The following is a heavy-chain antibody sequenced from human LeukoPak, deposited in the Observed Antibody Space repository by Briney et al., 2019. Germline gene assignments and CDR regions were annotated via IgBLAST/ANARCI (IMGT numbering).Heavy chain of an antibody. Sequence: PGGSLRLSCAASGFAFSNAWMSWVRQAPGKGLEWVANIKHDGSEEYYVDSVKGRFTISRDDGRNSVSLQMNSVRAEDTAVYYCGYTNNFYHWGQGTLVVVSS. J-gene: IGHJ4*02. V-gene: IGHV3-7*01. CDR1: GFAFSNAW. CDR2: IKHDGSEE. D-gene: IGHD3-16*02. CDR3: GYTNNFYH.